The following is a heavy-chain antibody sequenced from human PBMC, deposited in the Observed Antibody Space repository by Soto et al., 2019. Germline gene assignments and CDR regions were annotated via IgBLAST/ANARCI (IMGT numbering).Heavy chain of an antibody. CDR3: ARFYGDYSNCFDP. CDR1: GGSISSGGYS. J-gene: IGHJ5*02. D-gene: IGHD4-17*01. Sequence: QLQLQESGSGLVKPSQTLSLTCAVSGGSISSGGYSWSWIRQPPGKGLEWIGYIYHSGSTYYNPSLKSRVTISVDRSKNQFSLKLSSVTAADKAVYYCARFYGDYSNCFDPWGQGTLVTVSS. CDR2: IYHSGST. V-gene: IGHV4-30-2*01.